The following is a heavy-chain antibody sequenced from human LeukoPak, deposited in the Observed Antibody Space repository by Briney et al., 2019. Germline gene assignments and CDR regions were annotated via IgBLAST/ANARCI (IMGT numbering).Heavy chain of an antibody. CDR1: GFTFSNYE. V-gene: IGHV3-23*01. CDR3: ARRAGDYSHPYDY. Sequence: GGSLRLSCAASGFTFSNYEMNWVRQAPGKGLEWVSAISGSGGSTYYADSVKGRFTISRDNSRNTFHLQMNSLRAEDTAVYYCARRAGDYSHPYDYWGQGTLVTVSS. J-gene: IGHJ4*02. CDR2: ISGSGGST. D-gene: IGHD3-22*01.